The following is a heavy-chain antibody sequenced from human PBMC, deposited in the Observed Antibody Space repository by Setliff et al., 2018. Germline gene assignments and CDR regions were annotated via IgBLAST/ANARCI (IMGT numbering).Heavy chain of an antibody. CDR3: AREIVTPYITMVRETARGFDP. CDR1: GYTFTSYA. D-gene: IGHD3-10*01. Sequence: ASVKVSCKASGYTFTSYAMHWARQAPGQRLEWMGWINAGNGNTKYSQKFQGRVTITRDTSASTAYMELSSLRSEDTAVYYCAREIVTPYITMVRETARGFDPWGQGTLVTVSS. V-gene: IGHV1-3*01. CDR2: INAGNGNT. J-gene: IGHJ5*02.